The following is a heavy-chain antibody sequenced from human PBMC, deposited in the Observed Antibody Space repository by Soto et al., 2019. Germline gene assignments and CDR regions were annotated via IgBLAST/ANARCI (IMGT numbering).Heavy chain of an antibody. CDR2: ISAYNGNT. J-gene: IGHJ5*02. CDR1: GYTFTSYG. D-gene: IGHD2-8*01. V-gene: IGHV1-18*04. Sequence: ASVKVSCKASGYTFTSYGISWVRQAPGQGLEWMGWISAYNGNTNYAQKLQGRVTMTTDTSTSTAYMELRSLRSDDTAVYYCARDRNVLMVYAIGGWFDPRGQGTLVTVSS. CDR3: ARDRNVLMVYAIGGWFDP.